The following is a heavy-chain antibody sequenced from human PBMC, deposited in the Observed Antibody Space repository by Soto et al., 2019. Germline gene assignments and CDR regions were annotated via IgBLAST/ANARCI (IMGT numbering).Heavy chain of an antibody. V-gene: IGHV3-48*01. CDR3: AKDRNSTYLFDS. D-gene: IGHD2-2*01. Sequence: PGGSLRLSCAASGFTFSHYSMNWVRQAPGKGLEWVSYISSSSYTIYYADSVRGRFTVSRDNAKSSLYLQMNSLRAEDTAVYYCAKDRNSTYLFDSWSLGTLVTVSS. CDR2: ISSSSYTI. J-gene: IGHJ5*01. CDR1: GFTFSHYS.